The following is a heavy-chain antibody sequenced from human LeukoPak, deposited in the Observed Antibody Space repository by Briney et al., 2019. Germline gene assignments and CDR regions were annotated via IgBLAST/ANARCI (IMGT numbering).Heavy chain of an antibody. D-gene: IGHD3-10*01. Sequence: SETLSLTCTVSGGSTSSYYWSWIRQPPGKGLEWIGYIYYSGSTNYNPSLKSRVTISVDTSKNQFSLKLSSVTAADTAVYYCAIGGSTMVRGVIRNNNWFDPWGQGTLVTVSS. CDR1: GGSTSSYY. CDR3: AIGGSTMVRGVIRNNNWFDP. J-gene: IGHJ5*02. V-gene: IGHV4-59*12. CDR2: IYYSGST.